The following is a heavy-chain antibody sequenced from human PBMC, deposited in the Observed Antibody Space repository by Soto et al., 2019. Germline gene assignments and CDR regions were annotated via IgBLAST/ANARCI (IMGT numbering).Heavy chain of an antibody. CDR2: ISGSGGNT. CDR3: AKSITARPFDY. V-gene: IGHV3-23*01. J-gene: IGHJ4*02. CDR1: GFTFSSYA. D-gene: IGHD6-6*01. Sequence: LRLSYKASGFTFSSYAMSWVRQAPGKGLEWVSAISGSGGNTYYADSVKGRFTISRDNSKNTLYLQMNSLRAEDTAVYYCAKSITARPFDYWGQGALVTVSS.